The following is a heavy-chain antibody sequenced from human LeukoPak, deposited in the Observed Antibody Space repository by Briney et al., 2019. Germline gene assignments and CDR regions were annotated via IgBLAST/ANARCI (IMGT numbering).Heavy chain of an antibody. V-gene: IGHV4-59*01. J-gene: IGHJ5*02. CDR1: GGSISSYY. CDR3: ARAPGAYSSSWYWFDP. D-gene: IGHD6-13*01. CDR2: IYYSGST. Sequence: SETLSLTCTVSGGSISSYYWSWIRQPPGKGLEWIGYIYYSGSTNYNPSLKSRVTTSVDTSKNQFSLKLSSVTAADTAVYYCARAPGAYSSSWYWFDPWGQGTLVTVSS.